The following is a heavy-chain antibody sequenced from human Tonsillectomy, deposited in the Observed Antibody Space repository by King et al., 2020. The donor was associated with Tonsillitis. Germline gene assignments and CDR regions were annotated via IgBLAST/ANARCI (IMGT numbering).Heavy chain of an antibody. D-gene: IGHD4-17*01. V-gene: IGHV3-74*01. CDR1: GFTFSSYL. Sequence: VQLVESGGGLVQPGGSLRLSCAASGFTFSSYLMHWVRQAPGKGLVWVSRINSDGSSTSYADSVKGRFTISRDNAKNKLYRQMNSLRAEDTAVYYCARAGYGDYGPYYYYMDVWGKGTTVTVSS. J-gene: IGHJ6*03. CDR3: ARAGYGDYGPYYYYMDV. CDR2: INSDGSST.